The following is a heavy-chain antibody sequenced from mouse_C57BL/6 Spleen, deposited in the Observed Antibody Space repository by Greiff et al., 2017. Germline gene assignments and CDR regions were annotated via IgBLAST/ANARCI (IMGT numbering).Heavy chain of an antibody. CDR3: AVYYSNYWYYDV. V-gene: IGHV1-52*01. D-gene: IGHD2-5*01. J-gene: IGHJ1*02. CDR2: IDPSDSET. CDR1: GYTFTSYW. Sequence: QVQLQQPGAELVRPGSSVKLSCKASGYTFTSYWMHWVKQRPIQGLDWIGNIDPSDSETHYNQKFKDKATLTVDKSSSTAYTQLSSLSYEDSAVYYCAVYYSNYWYYDVWGTGTTGTVSS.